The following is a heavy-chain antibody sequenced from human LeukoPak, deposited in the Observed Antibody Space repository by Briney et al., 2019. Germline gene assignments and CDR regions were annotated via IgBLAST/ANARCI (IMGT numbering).Heavy chain of an antibody. Sequence: SETLSVTCTVSGGSISSGGYYWSWIRQHPGKGLEWIGYIYYSGSTYYNPSLRSRVTISIDTSKNQFSLKLTSVTAADTAVYYCARGSNWNYGPPFDYWGQGTLVTVSS. D-gene: IGHD1-7*01. CDR1: GGSISSGGYY. CDR3: ARGSNWNYGPPFDY. J-gene: IGHJ4*02. V-gene: IGHV4-31*03. CDR2: IYYSGST.